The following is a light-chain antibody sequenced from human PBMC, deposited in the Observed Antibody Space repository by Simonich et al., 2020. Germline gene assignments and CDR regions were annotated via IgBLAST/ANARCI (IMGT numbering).Light chain of an antibody. CDR3: QQFNSYPRT. CDR2: DAS. Sequence: AIQLTQSPSSLSVSVGDRVTITCRASQGISSALACYQQKPGKAPKLMIYDASSLERGVPSRFSGSGSGTDFTLTISSLQPEDFATYYCQQFNSYPRTFGPGTKVDIK. V-gene: IGKV1-13*02. CDR1: QGISSA. J-gene: IGKJ3*01.